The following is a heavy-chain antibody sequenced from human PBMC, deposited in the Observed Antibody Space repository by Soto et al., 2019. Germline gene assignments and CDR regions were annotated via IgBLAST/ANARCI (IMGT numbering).Heavy chain of an antibody. J-gene: IGHJ3*02. V-gene: IGHV4-39*01. D-gene: IGHD3-22*01. Sequence: QLQLQESGPGLVKPSETLSLTCTVSGGSISSSSYYWGWIRQPPGKGLEWIGSIYYSGSTYYNPSLKSRVTVSVDASENPFSVKLSSVSAADTAVYYCASNIVVVITGAFDIWGQGTMVTVSS. CDR3: ASNIVVVITGAFDI. CDR1: GGSISSSSYY. CDR2: IYYSGST.